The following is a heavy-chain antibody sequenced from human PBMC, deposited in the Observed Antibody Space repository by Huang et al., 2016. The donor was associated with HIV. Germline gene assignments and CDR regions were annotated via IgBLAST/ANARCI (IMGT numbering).Heavy chain of an antibody. V-gene: IGHV4-59*11. CDR2: INHSGAT. CDR3: ARLRGSPLDY. Sequence: QVQLQESGAGLVKPSETLSLTCTVSGASIREHYWSWVRQPPGKGLEWIGIINHSGATNFGPSLRRRFAISIDTSKNQFSLRLTSVTVADTAVYYCARLRGSPLDYWGQGVLVTVSS. CDR1: GASIREHY. D-gene: IGHD3-10*01. J-gene: IGHJ4*02.